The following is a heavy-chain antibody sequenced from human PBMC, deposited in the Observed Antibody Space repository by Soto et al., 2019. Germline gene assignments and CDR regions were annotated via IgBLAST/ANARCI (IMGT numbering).Heavy chain of an antibody. J-gene: IGHJ4*02. CDR2: INAGDDNT. V-gene: IGHV1-3*01. CDR3: ARESGYTLDY. Sequence: ASVKVSCKASGYTFTNYVMHWVRQAPGQRLEWMGSINAGDDNTKYSQKFQGRVTITTDTSASTAYMELSSLRSEDTAGYYCARESGYTLDYWGQGTLVTVSS. CDR1: GYTFTNYV. D-gene: IGHD3-22*01.